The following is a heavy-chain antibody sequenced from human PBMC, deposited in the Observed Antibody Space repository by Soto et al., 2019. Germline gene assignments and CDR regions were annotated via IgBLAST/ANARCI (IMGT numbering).Heavy chain of an antibody. CDR2: IYPGDSDT. CDR1: GYSFTSYG. CDR3: ESGLFRDGMDV. D-gene: IGHD3-10*01. V-gene: IGHV5-51*01. J-gene: IGHJ6*02. Sequence: AALKISCKGCGYSFTSYGIGWVRQMPGKGLEWMGIIYPGDSDTRYSPSFQGQVTISADKSISTAYLQWSSLKASDTAMYYCESGLFRDGMDVWGQGTTVTASS.